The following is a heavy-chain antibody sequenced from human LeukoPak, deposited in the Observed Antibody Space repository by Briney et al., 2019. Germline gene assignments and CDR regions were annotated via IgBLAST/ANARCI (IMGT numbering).Heavy chain of an antibody. V-gene: IGHV3-48*03. CDR2: ISSSGSTI. J-gene: IGHJ4*02. CDR3: ARGSSSWYTL. D-gene: IGHD6-13*01. CDR1: GSTFSSYE. Sequence: GGSLRLSCAASGSTFSSYEMNWVRQAPGKGLEWVSYISSSGSTIYYADSVKGRFTISRDNAKNSLYLQMNSLRAEDTAVYYCARGSSSWYTLWGQGTLVAVSS.